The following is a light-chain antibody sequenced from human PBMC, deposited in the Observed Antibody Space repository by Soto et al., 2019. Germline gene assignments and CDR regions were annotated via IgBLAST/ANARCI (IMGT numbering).Light chain of an antibody. Sequence: QSVLTQPASVSGSPVQSITISCTGTSSDVGSYNLVSWYQQHPGKAPKLMIYEGSKRPSGVSNRFSGSKSGNTASLTISGLQAEDEADYYCCSYAGSSTSYVFGTGTKVTV. J-gene: IGLJ1*01. CDR1: SSDVGSYNL. V-gene: IGLV2-23*01. CDR3: CSYAGSSTSYV. CDR2: EGS.